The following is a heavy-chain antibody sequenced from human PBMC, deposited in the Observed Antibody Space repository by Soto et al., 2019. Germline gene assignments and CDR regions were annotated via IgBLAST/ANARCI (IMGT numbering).Heavy chain of an antibody. J-gene: IGHJ4*02. Sequence: LRLSCAASGFTFNNFAMHWVRQAPGKGLEWVAVISYDGGDKYYADSVKGRFTISRDNSKNTLYLQMNGLRAEDAAVYYCARDLSTGAADYYFDYWGQGALVPVSS. CDR1: GFTFNNFA. CDR3: ARDLSTGAADYYFDY. CDR2: ISYDGGDK. V-gene: IGHV3-30*03. D-gene: IGHD6-13*01.